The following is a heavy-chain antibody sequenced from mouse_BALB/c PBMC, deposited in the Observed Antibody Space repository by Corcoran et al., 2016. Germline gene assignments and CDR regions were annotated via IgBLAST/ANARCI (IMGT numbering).Heavy chain of an antibody. D-gene: IGHD4-1*01. CDR3: ARIYWDGFAY. J-gene: IGHJ3*01. V-gene: IGHV8-11*01. CDR1: GFSLRTSGLS. Sequence: QVTLKESGPGILQPSQTLSLTCSFSGFSLRTSGLSVGWIHKPSGKGLEWLAHIWWNDDKRYDTALTSRLTISKDTSNNQVFLKIASVVTADTATYYCARIYWDGFAYWGQGTLVTVSA. CDR2: IWWNDDK.